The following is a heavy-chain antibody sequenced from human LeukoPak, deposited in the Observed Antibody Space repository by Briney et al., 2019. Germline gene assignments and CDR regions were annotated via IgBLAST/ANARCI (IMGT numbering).Heavy chain of an antibody. J-gene: IGHJ4*02. Sequence: PGGSLRLSCAASGFTFSSYAMSWVRQASGKGLEWVSAISGSGGSTYYADSVKGRFTISRDNAKSSLYLQMNSLRAEDTAVYYCARDAGDTSYWGQGTLVTVSS. CDR2: ISGSGGST. CDR1: GFTFSSYA. D-gene: IGHD3-16*01. V-gene: IGHV3-23*01. CDR3: ARDAGDTSY.